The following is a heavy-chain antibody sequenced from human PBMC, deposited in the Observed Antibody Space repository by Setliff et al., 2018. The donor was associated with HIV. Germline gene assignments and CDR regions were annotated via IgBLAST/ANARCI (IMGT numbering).Heavy chain of an antibody. CDR3: ARGVILVRAVVAQSVYCYMDV. D-gene: IGHD3-10*01. CDR2: RYYSGST. V-gene: IGHV4-39*01. Sequence: PSETLSLTCTVSGASIGSSTDYWGWIRQSPGKGLEWIGSRYYSGSTYQNPSLKSRVTIPVDTSKNQFSLELSSVTAADTAVYYCARGVILVRAVVAQSVYCYMDVWGTGTTVTVSS. CDR1: GASIGSSTDY. J-gene: IGHJ6*03.